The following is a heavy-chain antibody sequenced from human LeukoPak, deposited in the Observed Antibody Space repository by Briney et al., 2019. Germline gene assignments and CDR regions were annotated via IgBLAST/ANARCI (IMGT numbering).Heavy chain of an antibody. CDR2: ISSSSTI. Sequence: GGSLRLSCAASGFTFSSYSMNWVRQAPGKGLEWVSYISSSSTIYYADSVKGRFTISRDNAKNSLYLQMNSLRDEDTAVYYCARGIAAAGLFDYWGQGTLVTVSS. D-gene: IGHD6-13*01. CDR1: GFTFSSYS. J-gene: IGHJ4*02. V-gene: IGHV3-48*02. CDR3: ARGIAAAGLFDY.